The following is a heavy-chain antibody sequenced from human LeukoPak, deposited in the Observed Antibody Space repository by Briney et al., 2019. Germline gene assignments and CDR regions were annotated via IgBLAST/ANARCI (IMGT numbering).Heavy chain of an antibody. J-gene: IGHJ3*02. V-gene: IGHV3-49*04. CDR2: IRKKGYGGTT. CDR1: GFNFDDYV. D-gene: IGHD3-3*01. Sequence: GGSLRLSCTVSGFNFDDYVMSWVRQAPGKGLEWVGFIRKKGYGGTTEYAASVEGRFTISRDDSKGIAYLQMNSLKTEDTAVYYCARAEYDFWSGYYPLGGFDMWGRGTVVTVSS. CDR3: ARAEYDFWSGYYPLGGFDM.